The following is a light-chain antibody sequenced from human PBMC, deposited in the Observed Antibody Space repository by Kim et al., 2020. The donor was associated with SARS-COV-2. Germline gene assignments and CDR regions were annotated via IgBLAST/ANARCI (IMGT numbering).Light chain of an antibody. CDR2: EAS. CDR3: QHYSGSSWT. J-gene: IGKJ1*01. Sequence: SPGESATLSCRASQTVPSNFLAWFQQKPGLAPRLLIYEASNRAAGTPDRFRGSGSGTDFSLTVSRLEPEDFAVYYCQHYSGSSWTFGQGTKVDIK. V-gene: IGKV3D-20*01. CDR1: QTVPSNF.